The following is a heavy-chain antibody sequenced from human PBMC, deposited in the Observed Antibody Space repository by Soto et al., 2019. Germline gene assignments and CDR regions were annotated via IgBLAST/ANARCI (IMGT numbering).Heavy chain of an antibody. D-gene: IGHD2-8*01. CDR1: GSIFRGYG. V-gene: IGHV3-33*01. Sequence: GGSLRLACAASGSIFRGYGMHWIRQAPGKGLEWVAVIRFDGSNINYADSVMGRFTISRDNSKNTLYLEMNSLRVEDTAVYYCARDGVGVTAFWGYLDYCGQGTLVTVSS. J-gene: IGHJ4*02. CDR3: ARDGVGVTAFWGYLDY. CDR2: IRFDGSNI.